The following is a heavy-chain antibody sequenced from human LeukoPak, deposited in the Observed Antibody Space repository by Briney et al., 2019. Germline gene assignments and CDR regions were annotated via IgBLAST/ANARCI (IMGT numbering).Heavy chain of an antibody. CDR1: GGSISSGDYY. CDR3: ARDHMYGGQRPLPYNWFDP. V-gene: IGHV4-30-4*08. CDR2: IYYSGST. D-gene: IGHD3-10*02. Sequence: SETLSLTCTVSGGSISSGDYYWSWIRQPPGKGLEWIGYIYYSGSTYYNPSLKSRVTISVDTSKNQFSLKLSSVTAADTAVYYCARDHMYGGQRPLPYNWFDPWGQGTLVTVSS. J-gene: IGHJ5*02.